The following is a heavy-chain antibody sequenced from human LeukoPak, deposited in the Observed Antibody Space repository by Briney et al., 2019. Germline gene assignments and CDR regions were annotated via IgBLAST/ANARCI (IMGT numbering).Heavy chain of an antibody. CDR1: GFTVSSNY. CDR3: ARVSRASSGWYDY. CDR2: IYSGGST. Sequence: PGGSLRLSCAASGFTVSSNYMSWVRQAPGKGLEWVSVIYSGGSTYYADSVKGRFTISRDNYKNTLYLQMNSLRAEDTAVYYYARVSRASSGWYDYWGQGTLVTVSS. J-gene: IGHJ4*02. V-gene: IGHV3-66*02. D-gene: IGHD6-19*01.